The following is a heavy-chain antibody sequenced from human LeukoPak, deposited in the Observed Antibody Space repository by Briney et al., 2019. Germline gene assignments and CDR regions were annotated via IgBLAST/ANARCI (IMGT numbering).Heavy chain of an antibody. CDR3: VKDLGSTFYYDTSGYWDAFDI. D-gene: IGHD3-22*01. CDR1: GFNFSSYP. J-gene: IGHJ3*02. CDR2: INSDDGST. V-gene: IGHV3-64D*06. Sequence: PGVSLRLSCSASGFNFSSYPMHWVRQAPGKELEYVSTINSDDGSTYYADSVKGRFTISRDNSKNTLYLQMYSLRADDTAAYYCVKDLGSTFYYDTSGYWDAFDIWGQGTMLTVS.